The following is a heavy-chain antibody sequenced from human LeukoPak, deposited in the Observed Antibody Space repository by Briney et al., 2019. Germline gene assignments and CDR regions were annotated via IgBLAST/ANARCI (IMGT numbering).Heavy chain of an antibody. CDR3: AKSPTGYVPDR. J-gene: IGHJ5*02. CDR2: ITGSGGST. D-gene: IGHD3-9*01. Sequence: GGSLRLSCAASGFTFSAFAMSWVRQAPGKGLEWVSVITGSGGSTYYADSVKSRFTISRDNSRTTLYLQMNSLRADDTAVYYCAKSPTGYVPDRWGQGTLVTVSP. V-gene: IGHV3-23*01. CDR1: GFTFSAFA.